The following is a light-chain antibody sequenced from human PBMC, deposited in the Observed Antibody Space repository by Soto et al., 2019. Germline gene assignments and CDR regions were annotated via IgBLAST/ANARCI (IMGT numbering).Light chain of an antibody. CDR3: QQGHSMPFT. J-gene: IGKJ3*01. CDR2: AAS. CDR1: QSITNS. Sequence: DIQMTQSPSSLSASVGDRVTITCRASQSITNSLNWYQHKPGKAPTLVVYAASGLQSGVPSRFSGSGSGTDFTLTIRSLQPEDFATYFCQQGHSMPFTFGPGTKVDIK. V-gene: IGKV1-39*01.